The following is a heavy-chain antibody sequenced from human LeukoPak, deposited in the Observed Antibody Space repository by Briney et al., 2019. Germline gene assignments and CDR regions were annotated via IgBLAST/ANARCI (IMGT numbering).Heavy chain of an antibody. J-gene: IGHJ3*02. V-gene: IGHV4-34*01. CDR2: INHSEST. D-gene: IGHD6-6*01. CDR3: ARDSSSSSNAFDI. CDR1: GGSFSGYY. Sequence: SETLSLTCAVYGGSFSGYYWSWIRQPPGKGLEWIGEINHSESTNYNPSLKSRVTISVDTSKNQFSLKLSSVTAADTAVYYCARDSSSSSNAFDIWGQGTMVTVSS.